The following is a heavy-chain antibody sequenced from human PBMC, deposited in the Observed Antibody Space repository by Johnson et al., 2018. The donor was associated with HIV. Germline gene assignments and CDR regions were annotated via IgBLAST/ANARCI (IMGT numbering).Heavy chain of an antibody. CDR3: ARDHEMATIGDAVDI. J-gene: IGHJ3*02. CDR2: IKQDGSEK. CDR1: GFTFSSYW. V-gene: IGHV3-7*01. Sequence: VQLVESGGGVVQPGKSLRLSCAASGFTFSSYWMSWVRQAPGKGLEWVANIKQDGSEKYYVDSVKGRFTISRDNAKNSLYLQMNSLRAEDTGVYYCARDHEMATIGDAVDIWGQGTMVTVSS. D-gene: IGHD5-24*01.